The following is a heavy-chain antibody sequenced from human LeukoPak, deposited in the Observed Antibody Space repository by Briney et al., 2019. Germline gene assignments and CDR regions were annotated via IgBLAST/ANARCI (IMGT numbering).Heavy chain of an antibody. CDR3: ARDSEYYDILTGTNGYYFDY. CDR2: INHSGST. CDR1: GGSFSGYY. D-gene: IGHD3-9*01. Sequence: PSETLSLTCAVYGGSFSGYYWSWIRQPPGKGLEWIGEINHSGSTNYNPSLKSRVTISVDTSKNQFSLKLSSVTAADTAVYYCARDSEYYDILTGTNGYYFDYWGQGTLVTVSS. V-gene: IGHV4-34*01. J-gene: IGHJ4*02.